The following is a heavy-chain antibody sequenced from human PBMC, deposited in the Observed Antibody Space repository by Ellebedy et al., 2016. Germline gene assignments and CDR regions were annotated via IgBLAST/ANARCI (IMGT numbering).Heavy chain of an antibody. V-gene: IGHV1-69*04. D-gene: IGHD1-26*01. CDR1: GGTFSSYS. Sequence: ASVKVSCKASGGTFSSYSISWVRQAPGQGLEWMGRIIPILGMTNYAQMFQGRVTSTSTAYMDLRSLRSDDTAVYYCARGSGSYYGCLDYWGQGTLVTVSS. CDR2: IIPILGMT. CDR3: ARGSGSYYGCLDY. J-gene: IGHJ4*02.